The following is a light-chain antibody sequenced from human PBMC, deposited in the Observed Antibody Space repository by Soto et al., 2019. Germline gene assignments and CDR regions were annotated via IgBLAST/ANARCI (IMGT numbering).Light chain of an antibody. CDR1: QCLXSN. CDR2: GVS. CDR3: QHYVERAPST. J-gene: IGKJ5*01. V-gene: IGKV3-15*01. Sequence: VLKQYAATLSASPGDGATPSCRASQCLXSNFGWYKGKPGQSTRILIXGVSSRGTGILARFSGSGSGTDFTLTISRLEPEDFALYYCQHYVERAPSTFGQGTRLEI.